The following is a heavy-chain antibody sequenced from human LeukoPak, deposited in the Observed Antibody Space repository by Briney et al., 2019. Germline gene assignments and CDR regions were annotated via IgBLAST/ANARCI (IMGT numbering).Heavy chain of an antibody. CDR3: VVGGSPGY. CDR2: ISTDGYTT. CDR1: GLAFSAYK. Sequence: GGSLRLSCAASGLAFSAYKMHWVRQAPRKGLVWASRISTDGYTTDYADFVQGRFTASRDNTKNTWSLEMNSLRAEDTAVYYCVVGGSPGYWGQGTLVTVSS. V-gene: IGHV3-74*01. D-gene: IGHD2-15*01. J-gene: IGHJ4*02.